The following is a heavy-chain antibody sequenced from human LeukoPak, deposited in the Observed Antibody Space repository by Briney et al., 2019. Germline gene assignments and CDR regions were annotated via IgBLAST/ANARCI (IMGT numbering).Heavy chain of an antibody. J-gene: IGHJ4*02. Sequence: KPSESLSLTCAVTDGSVSIGGNYWSWIRQPPGKGLDWIGYIYYSGSTNYNPSLKSRVTISVDTSKNQFSLKLSSVTAADTAVYYCARAALSDWLLDYYFDYWGQGTLVTVSS. D-gene: IGHD3-9*01. V-gene: IGHV4-61*08. CDR1: DGSVSIGGNY. CDR2: IYYSGST. CDR3: ARAALSDWLLDYYFDY.